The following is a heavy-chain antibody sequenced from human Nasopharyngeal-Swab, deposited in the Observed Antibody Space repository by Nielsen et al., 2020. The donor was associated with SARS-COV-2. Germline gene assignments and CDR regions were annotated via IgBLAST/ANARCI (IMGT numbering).Heavy chain of an antibody. Sequence: SVKVSCKASGGTFNNYGISWVRQPPGQGLEWMGGIIPSFGTDNHAQKFQGRVTITPDESTNTAYMDLSSLSSEDTAVYYCARGSSWYLALDWGQGTLVSVPS. J-gene: IGHJ1*01. V-gene: IGHV1-69*13. D-gene: IGHD6-13*01. CDR3: ARGSSWYLALD. CDR1: GGTFNNYG. CDR2: IIPSFGTD.